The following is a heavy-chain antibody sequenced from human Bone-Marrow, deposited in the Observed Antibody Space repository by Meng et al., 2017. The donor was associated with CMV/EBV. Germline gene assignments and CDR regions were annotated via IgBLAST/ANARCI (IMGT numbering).Heavy chain of an antibody. J-gene: IGHJ5*02. CDR3: ARQLGYCSSTSCYLDNWFDP. CDR1: GFTFSSYW. CDR2: INSDGSST. D-gene: IGHD2-2*01. V-gene: IGHV3-74*01. Sequence: GGSLRLSCAASGFTFSSYWMHWVRQAPGKGLVWVSRINSDGSSTSYADSVKGRFTISRDNAKNSLYLQMNSLRAEDTAVYYCARQLGYCSSTSCYLDNWFDPWGQGTLVTVSS.